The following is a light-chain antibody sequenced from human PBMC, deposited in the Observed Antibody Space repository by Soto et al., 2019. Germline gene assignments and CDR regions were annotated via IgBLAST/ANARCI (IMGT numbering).Light chain of an antibody. J-gene: IGLJ2*01. V-gene: IGLV2-14*01. Sequence: QSALTQPASLSGSPGQSITISCTGTSSDVGGYNYVSWYKQHPGKAPKLMIYEVSNRPSGVSNRFSGSKSGNTASLTISGLQAEDEADYYCSSYTGSSTLAVFGGGTKLTVL. CDR2: EVS. CDR3: SSYTGSSTLAV. CDR1: SSDVGGYNY.